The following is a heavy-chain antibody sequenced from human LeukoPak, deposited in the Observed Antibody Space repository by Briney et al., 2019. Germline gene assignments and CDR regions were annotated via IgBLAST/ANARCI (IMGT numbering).Heavy chain of an antibody. CDR3: ATGSSWHDH. D-gene: IGHD2-15*01. Sequence: PGGSLRLSCAASGFTFTTYWMTWVRQPPGRGLEWLANIKQDGSVKYYVDSVKGRFTISRDNAKNSLYLQMISLRAEDTGVYYCATGSSWHDHWGQGTLVTVSS. CDR2: IKQDGSVK. J-gene: IGHJ5*02. CDR1: GFTFTTYW. V-gene: IGHV3-7*01.